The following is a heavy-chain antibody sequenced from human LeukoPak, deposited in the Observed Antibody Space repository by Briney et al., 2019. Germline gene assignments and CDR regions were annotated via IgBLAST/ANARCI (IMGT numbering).Heavy chain of an antibody. CDR1: GGSISSYY. J-gene: IGHJ4*02. CDR2: IYYSGST. D-gene: IGHD6-19*01. V-gene: IGHV4-59*08. Sequence: SDTLSLTCTVSGGSISSYYWSWIRQPPGKGLEWIGYIYYSGSTNYNPSLKSRVTISVDTSKNQFSLKLSSVTAADTAVYYCARQSGWYYFDYWGQGTLVTVST. CDR3: ARQSGWYYFDY.